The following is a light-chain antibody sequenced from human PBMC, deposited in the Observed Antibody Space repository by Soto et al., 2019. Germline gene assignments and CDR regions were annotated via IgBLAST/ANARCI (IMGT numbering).Light chain of an antibody. CDR1: QSVSSY. CDR3: QQYGSPPTT. CDR2: GAS. V-gene: IGKV3-20*01. Sequence: EIVVTQSPATLSLSPGARATLSCRASQSVSSYLAWYQQKPGQAPRLIFFGASIRATGIPDRFSGSGSGTDFTLTISRLEPEDFAVYHCQQYGSPPTTLGQGTKVDIK. J-gene: IGKJ1*01.